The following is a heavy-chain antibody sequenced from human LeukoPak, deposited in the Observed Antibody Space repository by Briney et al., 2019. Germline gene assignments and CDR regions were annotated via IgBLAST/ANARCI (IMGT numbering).Heavy chain of an antibody. D-gene: IGHD3-10*01. CDR1: GGTFSSYA. J-gene: IGHJ4*02. CDR3: AKGPVVRGVTLILKTGEKGALDY. CDR2: IIPIFGTA. V-gene: IGHV1-69*06. Sequence: GASVKVSCKASGGTFSSYAISWVRQAPGQGLEWMGGIIPIFGTANYAQKFQGRVTITADKSTSTAYMELSSLRAEDTAVYYCAKGPVVRGVTLILKTGEKGALDYWGQGTLVTVSS.